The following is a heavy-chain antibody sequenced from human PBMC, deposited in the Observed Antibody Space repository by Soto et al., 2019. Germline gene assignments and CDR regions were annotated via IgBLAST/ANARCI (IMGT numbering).Heavy chain of an antibody. CDR2: ISAYNGNT. CDR3: ARGSTICGRPLQFDL. Sequence: QGLEWMGWISAYNGNTNYAQKLQGRVTMTTDTSTSTAYMELRSLRSDDTAVYYCARGSTICGRPLQFDLWGRGTLVTVSS. D-gene: IGHD4-4*01. J-gene: IGHJ2*01. V-gene: IGHV1-18*01.